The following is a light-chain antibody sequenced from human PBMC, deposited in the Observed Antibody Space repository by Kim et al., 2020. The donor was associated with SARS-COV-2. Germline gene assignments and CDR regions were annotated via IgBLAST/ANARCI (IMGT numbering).Light chain of an antibody. V-gene: IGKV1-8*01. CDR2: AAS. CDR3: QQYYSYTVT. Sequence: AIRITQSPSSLSASTGDRVTITCRASQGISSYLAWYQQKPGKAPKLLIYAASTLQSGVPSRFSGSGSGTDFTLTISCLQSEDFATYYCQQYYSYTVTFGQGTELEI. CDR1: QGISSY. J-gene: IGKJ2*01.